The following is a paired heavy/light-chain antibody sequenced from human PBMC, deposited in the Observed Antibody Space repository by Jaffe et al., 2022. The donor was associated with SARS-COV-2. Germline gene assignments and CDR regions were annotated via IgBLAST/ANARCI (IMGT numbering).Heavy chain of an antibody. CDR2: ISSSSTYI. J-gene: IGHJ6*02. CDR3: AGYCDSFTCYTAGMDV. V-gene: IGHV3-21*06. D-gene: IGHD2-2*02. Sequence: EVQVVESGGGLVKPGGSLRLSCSASGFDFKTYNMHWVRQAPGKGLEWVSSISSSSTYIFYADSVKGRFTISRDDLKNSVFLQLSSLRAEDSAVYYCAGYCDSFTCYTAGMDVWGQGTTVTVSS. CDR1: GFDFKTYN.
Light chain of an antibody. CDR1: QDIRSF. CDR2: AAS. Sequence: DIQLTQSPSFLSASVGDRVTITCRASQDIRSFLAWYQQKPGKAPKLLIYAASTLQTGVPSRFSGSGSETRFTLTISSLQPEDFATYYCQQLKNYPITFGQGTRLEIK. CDR3: QQLKNYPIT. J-gene: IGKJ5*01. V-gene: IGKV1-9*01.